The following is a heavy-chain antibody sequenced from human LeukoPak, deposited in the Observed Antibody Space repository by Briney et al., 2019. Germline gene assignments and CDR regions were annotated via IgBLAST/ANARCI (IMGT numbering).Heavy chain of an antibody. CDR3: ARERDYSFDY. CDR2: ISYDGGNK. J-gene: IGHJ4*02. V-gene: IGHV3-30*04. D-gene: IGHD3/OR15-3a*01. Sequence: GGSLRLSCAASGFTFSSYAMHWVRQAPGKGLEWVAVISYDGGNKYYADSVKGRFTISRDNSKNTLYLQMNSLRAEDTAVYYCARERDYSFDYWGQGTLVTVSS. CDR1: GFTFSSYA.